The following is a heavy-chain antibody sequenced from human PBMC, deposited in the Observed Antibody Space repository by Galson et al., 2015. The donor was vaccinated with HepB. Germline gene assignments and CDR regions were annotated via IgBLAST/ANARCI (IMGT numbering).Heavy chain of an antibody. D-gene: IGHD3-22*01. CDR1: GGSISSYY. V-gene: IGHV4-59*08. CDR3: ARLRRDYDSSGYYFDY. Sequence: LTCTVSGGSISSYYWSWIRQPPGKGLEWIGYIYYSGSTNYNPSLKSRVTISVDTSKNQFSLKLSSVTAADTAVYYCARLRRDYDSSGYYFDYWGQGTLVTVSS. CDR2: IYYSGST. J-gene: IGHJ4*02.